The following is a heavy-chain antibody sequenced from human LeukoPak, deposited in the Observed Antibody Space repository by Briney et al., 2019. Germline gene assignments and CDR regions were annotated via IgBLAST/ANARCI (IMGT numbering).Heavy chain of an antibody. V-gene: IGHV3-66*01. CDR3: ARNGDTAMVQPFDY. CDR2: IYSGGST. D-gene: IGHD5-18*01. J-gene: IGHJ4*02. Sequence: GGSLRLSCAASGFTVSSNYMSWARQAPGKGLEWVSVIYSGGSTYYADSVKGRFTISRDNSKNTLYLQMNSLRAEDTAVYYCARNGDTAMVQPFDYWGQGTLVTVSS. CDR1: GFTVSSNY.